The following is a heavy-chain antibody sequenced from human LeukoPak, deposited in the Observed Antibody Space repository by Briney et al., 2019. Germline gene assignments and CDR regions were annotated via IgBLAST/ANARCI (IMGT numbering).Heavy chain of an antibody. CDR2: IGGSGGST. J-gene: IGHJ4*02. D-gene: IGHD3-10*01. CDR1: GFTFSIYA. Sequence: GGPLRLSCAASGFTFSIYAMNWVRQAPGKGLEWVSTIGGSGGSTYYADSVKGRFTISRDNSRNTLYLQMNSLRAEDTAIYYCAKDRDYFGSGSYYKGPFDYWGQGTLVTVSS. V-gene: IGHV3-23*01. CDR3: AKDRDYFGSGSYYKGPFDY.